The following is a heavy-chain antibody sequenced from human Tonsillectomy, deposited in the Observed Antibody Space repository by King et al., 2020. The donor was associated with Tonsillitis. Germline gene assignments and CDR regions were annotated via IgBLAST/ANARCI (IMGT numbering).Heavy chain of an antibody. CDR1: GFTFGSYS. CDR3: ARVYSSGWYRDYFDY. V-gene: IGHV3-48*01. D-gene: IGHD6-19*01. J-gene: IGHJ4*02. Sequence: VQLVESGRGLVQPGGSLRLSCAASGFTFGSYSMNWVRQAPGKGLEWGSYISSSSGTIYYADSVKGRFTISRDHAKNSLYLQMNSLRAEDTAIYYCARVYSSGWYRDYFDYWGQGTLVTVSS. CDR2: ISSSSGTI.